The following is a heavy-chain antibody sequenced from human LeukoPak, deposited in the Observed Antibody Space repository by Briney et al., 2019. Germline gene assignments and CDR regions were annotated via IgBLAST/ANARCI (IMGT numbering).Heavy chain of an antibody. CDR1: GGSISSFY. J-gene: IGHJ4*02. D-gene: IGHD1-26*01. CDR2: IQFSGTT. Sequence: SETPSLTCAVPGGSISSFYWTWIRQPPGKRLEWIGYIQFSGTTNYSPSLKSRVTLSLDTSKNQFSLKLSSVTAADSAVYYCARSDGNYFDYWGQGTLVTVSS. CDR3: ARSDGNYFDY. V-gene: IGHV4-59*01.